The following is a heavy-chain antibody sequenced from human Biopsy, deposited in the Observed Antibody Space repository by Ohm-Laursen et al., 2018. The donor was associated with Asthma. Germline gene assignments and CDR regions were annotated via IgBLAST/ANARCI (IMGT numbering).Heavy chain of an antibody. CDR3: ARQSGQDFPDTSAFDI. Sequence: SLRLSCTATGFTVTTHYMSWVRQAPGKGLEWVSVIYSGGSTYYADSVKGRFTISRDNSRNRLYLQINRLTVEDSALYFCARQSGQDFPDTSAFDIWGQGTKVAVSS. J-gene: IGHJ3*02. CDR2: IYSGGST. CDR1: GFTVTTHY. V-gene: IGHV3-53*05. D-gene: IGHD3-22*01.